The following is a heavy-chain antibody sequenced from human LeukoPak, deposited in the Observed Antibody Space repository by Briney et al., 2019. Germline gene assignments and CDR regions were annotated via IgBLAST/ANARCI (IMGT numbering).Heavy chain of an antibody. J-gene: IGHJ5*02. CDR3: ARADCSSSTCYLRRSWFDP. D-gene: IGHD2-2*01. CDR1: GFSFNYYD. V-gene: IGHV3-21*01. Sequence: PGGSPRLSCAGSGFSFNYYDMNWVRQAPGKGLEWVSSISPKSDFIYYSDSVSGRFTISRDNAENSLYLQMNSLRAEDTAVYYCARADCSSSTCYLRRSWFDPWGKGTLVTVSS. CDR2: ISPKSDFI.